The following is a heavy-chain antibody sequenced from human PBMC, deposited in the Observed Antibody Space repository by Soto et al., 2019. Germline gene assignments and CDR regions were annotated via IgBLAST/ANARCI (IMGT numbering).Heavy chain of an antibody. CDR2: IQSGGPT. CDR3: ARDDVLCDGGRCYGVLLDV. V-gene: IGHV3-66*01. Sequence: GGSLRVSCAASGFTVSSKYMSWVRQAPGKGLEWVSLIQSGGPTYYADSVKGRFTISRDTSENTVHLQMDSLRAEDTAVYYCARDDVLCDGGRCYGVLLDVWGKGTTVTVSS. D-gene: IGHD2-15*01. J-gene: IGHJ6*04. CDR1: GFTVSSKY.